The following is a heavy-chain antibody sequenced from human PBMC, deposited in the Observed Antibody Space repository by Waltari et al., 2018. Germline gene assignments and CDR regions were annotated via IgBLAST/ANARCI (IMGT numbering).Heavy chain of an antibody. D-gene: IGHD3-10*01. CDR1: GFTFDDYA. V-gene: IGHV3-9*03. J-gene: IGHJ4*02. Sequence: EVQLVESGGGLVQPGRSLRLSCAASGFTFDDYAMHWVRQAPGKGLEWVSGISWNSGSIGYADSVKGRFTTSRDHAKNSLYLQMNSLRAEDMALYYCVKDRVSYYYGSGSYQFDYWGQGTLVTVSS. CDR2: ISWNSGSI. CDR3: VKDRVSYYYGSGSYQFDY.